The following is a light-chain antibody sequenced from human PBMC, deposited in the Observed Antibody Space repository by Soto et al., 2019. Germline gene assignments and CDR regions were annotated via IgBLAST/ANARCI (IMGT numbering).Light chain of an antibody. CDR2: FAS. CDR1: QDIGSH. V-gene: IGKV1D-16*01. CDR3: QQFRSFPIT. J-gene: IGKJ5*01. Sequence: DIQMTQSPSSLSASVGDRVTITCRASQDIGSHLAWYQQEPEKAPKSLIYFASTLQSGVPSRFSASGSGTDFTLTISSLQPEDFATYYCQQFRSFPITFGQGTRLEI.